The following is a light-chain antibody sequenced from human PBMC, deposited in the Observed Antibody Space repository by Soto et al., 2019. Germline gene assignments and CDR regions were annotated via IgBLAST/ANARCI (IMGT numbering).Light chain of an antibody. CDR3: SSYRSSSPLVV. CDR2: DVS. V-gene: IGLV2-14*01. Sequence: QSALTQPASVSGSPGQSITISCTGTISDVGDYNYVSWYQQDPDKAPKLMIYDVSNRPSGVSNRFSGSKSGNTASLTISGLHPEDEADYYCSSYRSSSPLVVFGGGTKLTVL. CDR1: ISDVGDYNY. J-gene: IGLJ2*01.